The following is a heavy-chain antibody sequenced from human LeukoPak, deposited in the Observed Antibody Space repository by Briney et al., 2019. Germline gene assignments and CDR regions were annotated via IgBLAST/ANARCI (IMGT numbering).Heavy chain of an antibody. Sequence: PGGSLRLSCAASGFIFSSYWMSWVRQAPGKGLEWVANIKQDGSEKYYVDSVKGRFTISRDNAKNSLYLQMNSLRAEDTAVYYCAREGAVAVFDYWGQGTLVTVSS. CDR3: AREGAVAVFDY. V-gene: IGHV3-7*05. CDR2: IKQDGSEK. J-gene: IGHJ4*02. CDR1: GFIFSSYW. D-gene: IGHD6-19*01.